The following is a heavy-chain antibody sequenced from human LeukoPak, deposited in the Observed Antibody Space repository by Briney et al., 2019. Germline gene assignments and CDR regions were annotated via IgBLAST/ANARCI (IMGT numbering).Heavy chain of an antibody. CDR1: GFTFSSYS. V-gene: IGHV3-21*04. D-gene: IGHD2-15*01. Sequence: GGSLRLSCAASGFTFSSYSMNWVRQAPGKGLEWVSSISSSSSYIYYADSVKGRFTISRDNAKNSLYLQMNSLRAEDTAVYYCARELWSLAAKHAFDIWGQGTMVTVSS. J-gene: IGHJ3*02. CDR2: ISSSSSYI. CDR3: ARELWSLAAKHAFDI.